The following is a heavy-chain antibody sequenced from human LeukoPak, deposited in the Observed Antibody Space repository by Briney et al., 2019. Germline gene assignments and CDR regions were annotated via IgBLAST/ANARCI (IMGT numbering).Heavy chain of an antibody. CDR3: AKAIRYSTGWFYFDS. CDR2: INGDGSNI. J-gene: IGHJ4*02. D-gene: IGHD6-19*01. V-gene: IGHV3-74*01. Sequence: GGSLRLSCAASGFPFSAYWMHWARQVPGKGLVWVSCINGDGSNIQYADSVKGRFTTSRDNAKNMMYLQMNSLRVEDTAIYYCAKAIRYSTGWFYFDSWGQGTLVTVSS. CDR1: GFPFSAYW.